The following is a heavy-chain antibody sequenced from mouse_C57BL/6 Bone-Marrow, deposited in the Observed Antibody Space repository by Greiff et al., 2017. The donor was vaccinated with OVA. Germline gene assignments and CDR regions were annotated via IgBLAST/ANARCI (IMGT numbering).Heavy chain of an antibody. Sequence: DVMLVESGEGLVKPGGSLKLSCAASGFTFSSYAMSWVRQTPEKRLEWVAYISSGGDYIYYADTVKGRFTISRDNARNTLYLQMSSLKSEDTAMYYCARGSLSIRPMDYWGQGTSVTVSS. CDR1: GFTFSSYA. CDR2: ISSGGDYI. J-gene: IGHJ4*01. D-gene: IGHD1-1*02. CDR3: ARGSLSIRPMDY. V-gene: IGHV5-9-1*02.